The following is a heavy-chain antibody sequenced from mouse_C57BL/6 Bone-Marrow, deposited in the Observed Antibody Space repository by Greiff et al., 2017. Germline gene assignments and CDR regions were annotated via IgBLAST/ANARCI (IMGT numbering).Heavy chain of an antibody. CDR3: ARRGYDGYYDYAMDY. J-gene: IGHJ4*01. CDR2: ISNGGGST. Sequence: EVQLVESGGGLVQPGGSLKLSCAASGFTFSDYYMYWVRQTPEKRLEWVAYISNGGGSTYSPDTVKGRFTISRENAKNTLYLQMSRLKSEDTAMYYCARRGYDGYYDYAMDYWGQGTSVTVSS. V-gene: IGHV5-12*01. CDR1: GFTFSDYY. D-gene: IGHD2-3*01.